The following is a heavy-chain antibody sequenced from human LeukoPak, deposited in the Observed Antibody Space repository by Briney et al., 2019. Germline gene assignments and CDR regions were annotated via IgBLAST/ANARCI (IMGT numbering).Heavy chain of an antibody. J-gene: IGHJ4*02. CDR3: ARYCSSTKCPFDY. CDR1: GGSIGSGFYY. CDR2: IHHSGTA. V-gene: IGHV4-31*03. Sequence: SQTLSLTCTVSGGSIGSGFYYWSWVRQHPGKGLEWVGYIHHSGTAFYNPSLQSRATISMDTSKNEFSLRLTVVTDADTAVYYCARYCSSTKCPFDYWGQGILVTVSS. D-gene: IGHD2-2*01.